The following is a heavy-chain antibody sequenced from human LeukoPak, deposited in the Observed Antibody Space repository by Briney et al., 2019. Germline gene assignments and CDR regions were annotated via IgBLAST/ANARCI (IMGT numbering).Heavy chain of an antibody. V-gene: IGHV4-61*02. Sequence: TSETLSLTCTVSGGSITFGSYYWTWIRQPAGKGLEWIGRIYTSGRTFYNPSLKSRVTISMDTSMNQFYLRLNSVTAADTAVYHCARARVIPASFDDWGQGALVTVSS. CDR1: GGSITFGSYY. D-gene: IGHD3-16*02. J-gene: IGHJ4*02. CDR3: ARARVIPASFDD. CDR2: IYTSGRT.